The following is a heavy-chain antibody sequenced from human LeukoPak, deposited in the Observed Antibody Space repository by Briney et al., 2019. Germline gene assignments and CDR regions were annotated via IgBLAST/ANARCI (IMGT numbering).Heavy chain of an antibody. Sequence: PEESLRLSCAASGFTFSSYAMTWVRQASGKGLEWVSTITGSGENTYYADSVTGRFTISRDNSKNTLNLQMNSLRAEDTAVYYCAKGNSGSAYXGLDFWGQGTLVTVSS. J-gene: IGHJ4*02. D-gene: IGHD5-12*01. CDR2: ITGSGENT. V-gene: IGHV3-23*01. CDR3: AKGNSGSAYXGLDF. CDR1: GFTFSSYA.